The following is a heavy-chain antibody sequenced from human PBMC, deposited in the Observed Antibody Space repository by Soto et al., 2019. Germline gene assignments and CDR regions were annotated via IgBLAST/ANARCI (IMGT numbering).Heavy chain of an antibody. D-gene: IGHD3-3*01. V-gene: IGHV4-4*07. CDR2: IYTSGST. J-gene: IGHJ4*02. CDR3: ARAHDFWGGRQQPIDS. Sequence: PAETLSLTCTVSGGSIISYYCSCIRHPPSKGLEWIVRIYTSGSTNYNPSLKSRVTMSVDTSKNQFSLKLSSVTAADTAVYYCARAHDFWGGRQQPIDSWGQGTLVTVSS. CDR1: GGSIISYY.